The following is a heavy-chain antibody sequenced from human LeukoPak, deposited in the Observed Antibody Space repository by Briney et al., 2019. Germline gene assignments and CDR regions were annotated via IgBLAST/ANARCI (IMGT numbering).Heavy chain of an antibody. J-gene: IGHJ3*02. Sequence: ASVKVSCKASGYTFTGYYMHWVRQAPGQGLEWMGWINPNSGGTNYAQKFQGRVTMTRDTSISTAYMELSRLRSDDTAVYYCARVTYYYDSSGYYGAFDIWGQGTMVTVSS. CDR1: GYTFTGYY. CDR3: ARVTYYYDSSGYYGAFDI. D-gene: IGHD3-22*01. V-gene: IGHV1-2*02. CDR2: INPNSGGT.